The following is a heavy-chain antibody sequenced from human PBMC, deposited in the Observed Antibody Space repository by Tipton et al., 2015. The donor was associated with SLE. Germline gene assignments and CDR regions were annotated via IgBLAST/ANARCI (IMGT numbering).Heavy chain of an antibody. Sequence: RSLRLSCAASGFTFSSYGMHWVRQAPGKGLEWVAVIWYDGSNKYYADSVKGRFTISRDNSKNTLYLQMNSLRAEDTAVYYCAKDGAIAAAATDYYYYMDVWGKGTTVTVSS. CDR3: AKDGAIAAAATDYYYYMDV. D-gene: IGHD6-13*01. V-gene: IGHV3-33*06. J-gene: IGHJ6*03. CDR1: GFTFSSYG. CDR2: IWYDGSNK.